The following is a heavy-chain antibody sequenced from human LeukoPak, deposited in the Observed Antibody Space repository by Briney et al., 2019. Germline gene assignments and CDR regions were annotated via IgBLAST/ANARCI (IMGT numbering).Heavy chain of an antibody. CDR2: THSDGTT. V-gene: IGHV3-66*01. D-gene: IGHD3-10*01. J-gene: IGHJ4*02. CDR1: RFTVSNNY. CDR3: ARPSSLDGSGRYYIDY. Sequence: PGGSLRLSCEVSRFTVSNNYLNWVRQAPGKGLEWVSVTHSDGTTYYADSVKGRFTISRDNSKNTLYLQMNSLRDEDTAVYYCARPSSLDGSGRYYIDYWGQGTLVTVSS.